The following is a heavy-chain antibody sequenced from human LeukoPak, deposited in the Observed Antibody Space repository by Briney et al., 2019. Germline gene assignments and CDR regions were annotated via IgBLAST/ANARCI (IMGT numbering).Heavy chain of an antibody. J-gene: IGHJ5*02. Sequence: GESLKVSCKGSGYSFTSYWIGWVRQMPGKGLERMGNIYPGDSDTRYSPSFQGQVTISADKSISTAYLQWSSLKASDTAMYYCARSSHSTPKVSWFDPWGQGTLVTVSS. D-gene: IGHD5-18*01. CDR2: IYPGDSDT. V-gene: IGHV5-51*01. CDR1: GYSFTSYW. CDR3: ARSSHSTPKVSWFDP.